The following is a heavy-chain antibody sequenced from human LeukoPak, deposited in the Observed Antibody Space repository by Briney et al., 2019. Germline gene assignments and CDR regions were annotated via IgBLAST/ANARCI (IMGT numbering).Heavy chain of an antibody. D-gene: IGHD2-8*01. CDR3: ARERGGVRFDY. CDR2: IYYSGST. V-gene: IGHV4-31*03. J-gene: IGHJ4*02. Sequence: SETLSLTCTVSGGSISSGGYSWSWIRQHPGKGLEWIGYIYYSGSTYYNPSLKSRVTISVDTSKNQFSLKLSSVTAADTAVYYCARERGGVRFDYWGQGTLVTVSS. CDR1: GGSISSGGYS.